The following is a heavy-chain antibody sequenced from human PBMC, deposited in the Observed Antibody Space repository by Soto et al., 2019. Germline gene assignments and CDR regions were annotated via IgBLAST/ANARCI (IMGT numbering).Heavy chain of an antibody. CDR3: AKDLGGTSNLDY. CDR2: ISYDGTNK. CDR1: GFIFSRHG. Sequence: GGSLRLSCAVTGFIFSRHGMHWVRQAPGKGLEWVALISYDGTNKFYADSVKGRFTVSRDNSKNTLYLQMNSLRGEDTAFYYCAKDLGGTSNLDYWGQGALVTVSS. J-gene: IGHJ4*02. V-gene: IGHV3-30*18. D-gene: IGHD1-26*01.